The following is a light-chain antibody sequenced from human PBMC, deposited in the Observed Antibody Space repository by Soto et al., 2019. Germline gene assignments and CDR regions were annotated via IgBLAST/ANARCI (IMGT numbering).Light chain of an antibody. J-gene: IGKJ3*01. Sequence: EIVLTQSPGTLSLSPGERATLSCSASQSVSSSYLAWYQQKPGQAPRLLIYGSSSRATGIPDRFSGSGSGTDFTLTISILETKDFAVYYCQQYGSSPPYTFGPGTKVDIK. CDR1: QSVSSSY. CDR2: GSS. CDR3: QQYGSSPPYT. V-gene: IGKV3-20*01.